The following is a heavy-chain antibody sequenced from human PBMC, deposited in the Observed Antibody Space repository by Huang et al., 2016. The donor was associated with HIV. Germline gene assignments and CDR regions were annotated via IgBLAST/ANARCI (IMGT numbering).Heavy chain of an antibody. D-gene: IGHD2-2*03. CDR2: VYFLGNT. J-gene: IGHJ6*02. Sequence: QLRESGPGLVTPSETLSLTCSASGTSMTSSSFYWGWFRQPPGRGLEWIGSVYFLGNTYSTPSLKSRGTISIDTANKQYSMRLTSVTAADTAVYFCAREVRSVDTDRPDGYYYRGLDVWGQGTTVMVSS. CDR1: GTSMTSSSFY. V-gene: IGHV4-39*02. CDR3: AREVRSVDTDRPDGYYYRGLDV.